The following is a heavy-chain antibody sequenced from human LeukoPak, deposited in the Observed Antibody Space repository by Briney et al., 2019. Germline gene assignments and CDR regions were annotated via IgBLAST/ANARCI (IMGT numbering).Heavy chain of an antibody. CDR2: ISAYNGNT. D-gene: IGHD1-26*01. CDR3: ARTHSGSYSDAFDI. CDR1: GYTFTSYG. V-gene: IGHV1-18*01. Sequence: VASVKVSCKASGYTFTSYGISWVRQAPGQELEWMGWISAYNGNTNYAQKLQGRVTMTTDTSTSTAYMELRSLRSDDTAVYYCARTHSGSYSDAFDIWGQGTMVTVSS. J-gene: IGHJ3*02.